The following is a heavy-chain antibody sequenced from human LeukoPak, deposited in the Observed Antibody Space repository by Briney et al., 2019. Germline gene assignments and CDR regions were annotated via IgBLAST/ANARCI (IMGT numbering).Heavy chain of an antibody. Sequence: SETLSLTCAVYGGSFSGYYWSWIRQPPGKGLEWIGEINHSGSTNYNPSLKSRVTISVDTSKNQFSLKLSSVTAADTAVYYCARVYGTVTTTLDYWGQGTLVTVSS. CDR1: GGSFSGYY. V-gene: IGHV4-34*01. J-gene: IGHJ4*02. CDR2: INHSGST. D-gene: IGHD4-17*01. CDR3: ARVYGTVTTTLDY.